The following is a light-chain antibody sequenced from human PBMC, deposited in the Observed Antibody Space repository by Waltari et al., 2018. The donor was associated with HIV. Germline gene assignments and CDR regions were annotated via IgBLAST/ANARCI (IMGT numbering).Light chain of an antibody. J-gene: IGLJ2*01. Sequence: SYELTQPPSVSVSPGQTASITCSGDNLGDKYACWYQQKPGHSPVLVIYQDRKRHSGIPERFSGSNSGNTATLTISGTQAMDEAYYYCQAWDSGTAHVVFGGGTKLTVL. CDR1: NLGDKY. V-gene: IGLV3-1*01. CDR3: QAWDSGTAHVV. CDR2: QDR.